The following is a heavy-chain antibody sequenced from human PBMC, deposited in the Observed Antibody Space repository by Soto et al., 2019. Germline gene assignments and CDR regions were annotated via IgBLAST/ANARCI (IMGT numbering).Heavy chain of an antibody. CDR2: IYYTGYT. J-gene: IGHJ4*02. V-gene: IGHV4-61*01. D-gene: IGHD3-3*01. CDR3: AREVRVLRFLEWYNGYYFDY. CDR1: GGSVSNYNYY. Sequence: RSETLSHTCTVSGGSVSNYNYYWSWIRQPPGKGLEWIGYIYYTGYTNYNPSLKSRVTLSVDTSKNQFSLKLSSVTAADTAVYYCAREVRVLRFLEWYNGYYFDYWGQGTLVTVSS.